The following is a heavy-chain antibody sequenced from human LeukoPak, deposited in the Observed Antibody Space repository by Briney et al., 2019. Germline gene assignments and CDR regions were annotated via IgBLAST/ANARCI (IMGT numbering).Heavy chain of an antibody. V-gene: IGHV1-69*13. Sequence: SVKVSCKTSGGTFSSYTISWVRQAPRQGLEWMGGIIPIFGTPHYAQKFQDRVTITADASTSTAYMELSSLRSEDTAVYYCARAYMTATRHFDSWGQGTLVTVSS. CDR3: ARAYMTATRHFDS. CDR1: GGTFSSYT. J-gene: IGHJ4*02. D-gene: IGHD2-21*02. CDR2: IIPIFGTP.